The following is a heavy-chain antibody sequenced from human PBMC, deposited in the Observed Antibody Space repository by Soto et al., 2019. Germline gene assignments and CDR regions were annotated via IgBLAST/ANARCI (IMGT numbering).Heavy chain of an antibody. D-gene: IGHD2-15*01. CDR1: GGSISSSSYY. Sequence: SETLSLTCTVSGGSISSSSYYWGWIRQPPGKGLEWIGSIYYSGSTYYNPSLKSRVTISVDTSKNQFSLKLSSVTAADTAVYYCARTGCLDGGSCYSYYYYGMDVWGQGTTVTVSS. J-gene: IGHJ6*02. CDR3: ARTGCLDGGSCYSYYYYGMDV. CDR2: IYYSGST. V-gene: IGHV4-39*01.